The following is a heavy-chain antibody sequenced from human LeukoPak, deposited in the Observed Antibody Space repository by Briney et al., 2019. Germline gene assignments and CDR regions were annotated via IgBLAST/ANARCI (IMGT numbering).Heavy chain of an antibody. CDR1: RYSFTSYW. J-gene: IGHJ4*02. CDR2: IDPSDSYT. D-gene: IGHD6-19*01. CDR3: ARHGSGWYNFDY. V-gene: IGHV5-10-1*01. Sequence: GESLKISCQGSRYSFTSYWITWVRQMPGEGLEWMGRIDPSDSYTNYSPSFQGHVTISADKSISTAYLQWSSLKASDTAMYYCARHGSGWYNFDYWGQGTLVTVSS.